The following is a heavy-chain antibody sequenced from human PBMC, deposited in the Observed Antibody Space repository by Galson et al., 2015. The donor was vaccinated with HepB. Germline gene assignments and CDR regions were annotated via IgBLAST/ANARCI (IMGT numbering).Heavy chain of an antibody. CDR2: IIPILGIA. V-gene: IGHV1-69*04. J-gene: IGHJ5*02. Sequence: SVKVSCKASGGTFSSYAISWVRQAPGQGLEWMGRIIPILGIANYAQKFQGRVTITADKSTSTAYMELSSLRSEDTAVYYCARVRTMVRGVRDPRWFDPWGQGTLVTVSS. CDR3: ARVRTMVRGVRDPRWFDP. D-gene: IGHD3-10*01. CDR1: GGTFSSYA.